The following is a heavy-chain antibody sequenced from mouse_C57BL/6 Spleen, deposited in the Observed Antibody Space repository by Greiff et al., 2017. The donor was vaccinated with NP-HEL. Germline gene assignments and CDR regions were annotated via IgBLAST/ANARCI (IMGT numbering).Heavy chain of an antibody. D-gene: IGHD1-1*01. CDR1: GYTFTDYY. V-gene: IGHV1-19*01. CDR3: ARYGSSPYYYAMDY. Sequence: DVQLQESGPVLVKPGASVKMSCKASGYTFTDYYMNWVKQSHGKSLEWIGVINPYNGGTSYNQKFKGKATLTVDKSSSTAYMELNSLTSEDSAVYYCARYGSSPYYYAMDYWGQGTSVTVSS. J-gene: IGHJ4*01. CDR2: INPYNGGT.